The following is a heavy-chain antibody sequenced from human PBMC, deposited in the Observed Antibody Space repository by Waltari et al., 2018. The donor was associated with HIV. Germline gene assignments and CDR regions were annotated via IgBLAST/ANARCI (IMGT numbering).Heavy chain of an antibody. CDR1: GSSLVDGYY. CDR3: ARDWGLSTGPFDF. Sequence: QVQLRESGPRLVQILETLSLSCSVSGSSLVDGYYWAWQRKPPDMGLEWIATIYHNGQTDYTPSFGGRVTTSVDISRNRFSLKMTSMRATDTALYFCARDWGLSTGPFDFWGQGIHVTVSS. D-gene: IGHD2-21*01. J-gene: IGHJ4*02. CDR2: IYHNGQT. V-gene: IGHV4-38-2*02.